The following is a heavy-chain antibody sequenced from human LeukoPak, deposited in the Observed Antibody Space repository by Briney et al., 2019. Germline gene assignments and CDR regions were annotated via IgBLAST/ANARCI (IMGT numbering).Heavy chain of an antibody. Sequence: GGSLRLSCAASGFTFSSYWMSWVRQAPGKGLEWVANIKQDGSEKYYVDSVKGRFTISRDNAKNSLYLQMNSLRAEDTAVYYCAGEGITMIVKAFDIWGQGTMVTVSS. CDR2: IKQDGSEK. CDR1: GFTFSSYW. J-gene: IGHJ3*02. D-gene: IGHD3-22*01. CDR3: AGEGITMIVKAFDI. V-gene: IGHV3-7*01.